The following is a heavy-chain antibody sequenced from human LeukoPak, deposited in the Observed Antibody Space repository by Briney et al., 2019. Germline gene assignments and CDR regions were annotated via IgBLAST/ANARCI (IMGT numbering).Heavy chain of an antibody. CDR2: ISYDGSNK. D-gene: IGHD6-19*01. V-gene: IGHV3-30*03. CDR3: AREGISVAKRLDY. CDR1: GFTFSSYG. Sequence: GRSLRLSCAASGFTFSSYGMHWVRQAPGKGLEWVAVISYDGSNKYYADSVKGRFTISRDNAKNSLYLEMSSLRVEDTAVYYCAREGISVAKRLDYWGLGTLVTVSS. J-gene: IGHJ4*02.